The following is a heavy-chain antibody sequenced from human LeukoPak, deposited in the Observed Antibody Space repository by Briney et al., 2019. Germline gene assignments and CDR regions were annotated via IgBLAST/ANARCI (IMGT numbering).Heavy chain of an antibody. CDR2: IYYNGNT. V-gene: IGHV4-59*08. CDR3: ARRNDFGI. Sequence: PSETLSLTCTVSGGSISGDHWNWIRQPPGKGLEWIGYIYYNGNTNYNPSLKSRVTISVDTSKNQFSLKLNSVTAADTAVYYCARRNDFGIWGQGTMVTVSS. CDR1: GGSISGDH. J-gene: IGHJ3*02.